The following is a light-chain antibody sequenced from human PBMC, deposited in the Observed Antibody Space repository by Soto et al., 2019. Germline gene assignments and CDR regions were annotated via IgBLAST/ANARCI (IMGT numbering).Light chain of an antibody. J-gene: IGKJ5*01. CDR2: GAS. V-gene: IGKV1-9*01. Sequence: DIQLTQSPSFLSASVGDRVTITCRASQGISSYLAWFQQKPGRAPNLLIYGASTLQSGVPSRFSGSGSGTDFTLTISNLQPEDFATYYCQKLNAYPLTFGQGTRLENK. CDR3: QKLNAYPLT. CDR1: QGISSY.